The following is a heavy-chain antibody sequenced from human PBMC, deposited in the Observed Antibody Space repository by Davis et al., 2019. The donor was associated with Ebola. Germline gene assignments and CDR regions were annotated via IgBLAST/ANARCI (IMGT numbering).Heavy chain of an antibody. V-gene: IGHV3-49*04. J-gene: IGHJ4*02. Sequence: GESLKISCTASGFTFGDYAMSWVRQAPGKGLEWVGFIRSKAYGGTTEYAASVKGRFTISRDDSKSIAYLQMNSLKTEDTAVYYCTRDPDVTMIVVVADFDYWGQGTLVTVSS. D-gene: IGHD3-22*01. CDR2: IRSKAYGGTT. CDR3: TRDPDVTMIVVVADFDY. CDR1: GFTFGDYA.